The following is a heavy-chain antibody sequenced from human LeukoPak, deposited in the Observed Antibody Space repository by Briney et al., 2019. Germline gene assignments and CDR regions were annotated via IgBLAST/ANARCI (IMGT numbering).Heavy chain of an antibody. CDR1: GFTFSSYA. CDR2: ISGSGGST. Sequence: GGSLRLSCAASGFTFSSYAMSWVRQAPGKGLEWVSAISGSGGSTYYADSVKGRFTISRDNSKNTLYLQMNSLRAEDTAVYYCARGYSSSWELDYWGQGTLVTVSS. V-gene: IGHV3-23*01. D-gene: IGHD6-13*01. J-gene: IGHJ4*02. CDR3: ARGYSSSWELDY.